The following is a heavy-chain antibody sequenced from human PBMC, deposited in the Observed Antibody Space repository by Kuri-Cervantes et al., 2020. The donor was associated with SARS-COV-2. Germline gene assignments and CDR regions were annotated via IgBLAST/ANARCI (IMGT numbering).Heavy chain of an antibody. Sequence: GSLRLSCTVSGGSISSSSYYWGWIRQPPGKGLEWIGSIYYSWSTYYNPSLKRRVTISVDTSKNQFSLKLSSLTAADTAVYYCARHPPRDLMPWVDWGQGTLVTVSS. CDR3: ARHPPRDLMPWVD. CDR2: IYYSWST. D-gene: IGHD2-2*01. J-gene: IGHJ4*02. CDR1: GGSISSSSYY. V-gene: IGHV4-39*01.